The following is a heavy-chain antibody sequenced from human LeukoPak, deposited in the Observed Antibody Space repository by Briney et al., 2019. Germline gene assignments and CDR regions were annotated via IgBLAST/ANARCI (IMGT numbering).Heavy chain of an antibody. CDR1: GYTFTSYG. J-gene: IGHJ3*02. V-gene: IGHV1-18*01. Sequence: ASVKVSCKASGYTFTSYGISWVRQAPGQGLKWMGWISACNGNTNYAQKLQGRVTMTTDTSTSTAYMELRSLRSDDTAVYYCARRLVYYDSSGYPHDAFDIWGQGTMVTVSS. CDR3: ARRLVYYDSSGYPHDAFDI. D-gene: IGHD3-22*01. CDR2: ISACNGNT.